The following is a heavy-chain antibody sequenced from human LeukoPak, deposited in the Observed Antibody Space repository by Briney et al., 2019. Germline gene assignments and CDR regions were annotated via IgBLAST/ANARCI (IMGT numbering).Heavy chain of an antibody. Sequence: ASVTASCKASGYTFTGYYMHWVRQAPGQGLEWMGWINPNTGGTNYAQKFQDRVIMTRDTSISTAYMELSRLRSDDTAMYYCARLKAYNSKAFDIWGQGTVVTVSS. J-gene: IGHJ3*02. CDR3: ARLKAYNSKAFDI. D-gene: IGHD1-20*01. CDR1: GYTFTGYY. V-gene: IGHV1-2*02. CDR2: INPNTGGT.